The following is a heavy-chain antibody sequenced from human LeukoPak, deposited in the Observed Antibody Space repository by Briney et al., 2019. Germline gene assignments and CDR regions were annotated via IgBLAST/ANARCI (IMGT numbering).Heavy chain of an antibody. CDR3: ARDPRTGSPDYFDY. Sequence: GGSLRLSCAASGLTFRSHAMTWVRQAPGKGLEWVAVIGYDGRFKFHSDSVKGRFTISRDDSKNTLYLQMNSLRPEDTAVYYCARDPRTGSPDYFDYWGQGTLVTVST. V-gene: IGHV3-30*04. D-gene: IGHD3-10*01. CDR1: GLTFRSHA. CDR2: IGYDGRFK. J-gene: IGHJ4*02.